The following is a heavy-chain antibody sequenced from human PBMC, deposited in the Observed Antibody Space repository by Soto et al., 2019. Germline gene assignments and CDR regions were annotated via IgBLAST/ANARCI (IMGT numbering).Heavy chain of an antibody. CDR3: ASSPQGPPYNWNDVSGESDY. V-gene: IGHV1-69*13. CDR2: IIPIFGTA. D-gene: IGHD1-1*01. J-gene: IGHJ4*02. CDR1: GGTFSSYA. Sequence: SVKVSCKASGGTFSSYAISWVRQAPGQGLEWMGGIIPIFGTANYAQKFQGRVTITADESTSTAYMELSSLRSEDTAVYYCASSPQGPPYNWNDVSGESDYWGQGTLVTVS.